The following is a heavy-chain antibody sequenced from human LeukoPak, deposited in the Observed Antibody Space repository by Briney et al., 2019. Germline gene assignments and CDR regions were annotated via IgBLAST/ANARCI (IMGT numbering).Heavy chain of an antibody. Sequence: GRSLRLSCAASGFTFDDYAMHWVRQAPGKGLEWVSGISWNSGSIGYADSVKGRFTISRDNAKNSLYLQMNSLRAEDTAVYYCARGSSGWYWGADYWGQGTLVTVSS. J-gene: IGHJ4*02. CDR2: ISWNSGSI. CDR3: ARGSSGWYWGADY. D-gene: IGHD6-19*01. CDR1: GFTFDDYA. V-gene: IGHV3-9*01.